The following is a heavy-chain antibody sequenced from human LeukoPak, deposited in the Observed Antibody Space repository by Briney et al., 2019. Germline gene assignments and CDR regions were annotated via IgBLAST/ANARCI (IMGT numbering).Heavy chain of an antibody. J-gene: IGHJ5*02. CDR1: GYSISSGYY. V-gene: IGHV4-38-2*02. Sequence: SETLSLTCTVSGYSISSGYYWSWIRQPPGKGLEWIGEINHSGSTNYNPSLKSRVTISVDTSKNQFSLKLSSVTAADTAVYYCARMGIGAARPSSWFDPWGQGTLVTVSS. CDR3: ARMGIGAARPSSWFDP. D-gene: IGHD6-13*01. CDR2: INHSGST.